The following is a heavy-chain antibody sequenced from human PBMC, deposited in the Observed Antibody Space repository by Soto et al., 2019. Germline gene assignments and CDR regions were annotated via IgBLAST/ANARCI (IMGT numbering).Heavy chain of an antibody. CDR1: GFTFSGSA. CDR3: TNQQVYYGMDV. V-gene: IGHV3-73*02. CDR2: IRSKANNYAT. J-gene: IGHJ6*02. Sequence: EVQLVESGGGLVQPGGSLKLSCAASGFTFSGSAVHWVRQASGKGLEWVGRIRSKANNYATAYAASVQGRFTIFRDDLKNTAYLQMNSLKPEDTAVYYCTNQQVYYGMDVWGQGTTVTVSS.